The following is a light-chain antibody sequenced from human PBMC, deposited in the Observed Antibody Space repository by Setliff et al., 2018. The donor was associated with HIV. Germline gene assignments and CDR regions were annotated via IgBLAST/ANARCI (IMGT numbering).Light chain of an antibody. CDR2: DSS. J-gene: IGLJ1*01. CDR3: GTWDDSLSAGV. Sequence: QSVLTQPPSVSAAPGQKVTISCYGSSFNIGNNYVSWYQHLPGTAPTLLIYDSSVRTSGTPDRFSAFKSGTSGTLGITGLQTGDEGDYYCGTWDDSLSAGVFGTGTKVTVL. V-gene: IGLV1-51*01. CDR1: SFNIGNNY.